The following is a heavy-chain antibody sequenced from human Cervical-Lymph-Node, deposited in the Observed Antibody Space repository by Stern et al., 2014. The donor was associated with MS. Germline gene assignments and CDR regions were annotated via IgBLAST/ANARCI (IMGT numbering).Heavy chain of an antibody. Sequence: QVQLGQSGAEVKKPAASVKVSCKTSGYTFSAKYLHWIRQAPGQGLEWMGLINPNNGGTNYAHNCQGRVTMTSDRSITTVYMELSSLRSDDTAVFFCARDSGRSGWYDDFDYWGQGTL. CDR2: INPNNGGT. CDR3: ARDSGRSGWYDDFDY. CDR1: GYTFSAKY. V-gene: IGHV1-2*02. J-gene: IGHJ4*02. D-gene: IGHD6-19*01.